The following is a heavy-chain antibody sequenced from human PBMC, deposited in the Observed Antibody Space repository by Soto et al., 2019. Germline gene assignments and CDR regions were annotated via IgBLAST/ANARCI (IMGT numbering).Heavy chain of an antibody. CDR1: GFTFSSYG. V-gene: IGHV3-30*03. J-gene: IGHJ4*02. Sequence: QAQLVESGGGVVQPGRSLRLSCAASGFTFSSYGMHWVRQAPGTGLAWVAVISYDGGLQHYADSVKGRFTISRDNSMNMVLLQMNSLRAEDTAVYYCVSDRGYGHASVPYSWGQGTLVSVSS. CDR3: VSDRGYGHASVPYS. CDR2: ISYDGGLQ. D-gene: IGHD5-12*01.